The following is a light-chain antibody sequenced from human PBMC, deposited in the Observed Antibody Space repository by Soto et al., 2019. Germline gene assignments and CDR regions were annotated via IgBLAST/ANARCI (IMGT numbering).Light chain of an antibody. V-gene: IGKV2-28*01. CDR1: QSLLHSDGDNY. Sequence: DIVMTQSPLSLPVTPGEQASISCKSSQSLLHSDGDNYLEWYVQKAGQSPQLLIYLVSHRASGVPDRLSGSGSGTDFTLKISKVEADDVGVYYCMQTLQTPYTFGPGTKVEIK. CDR3: MQTLQTPYT. J-gene: IGKJ3*01. CDR2: LVS.